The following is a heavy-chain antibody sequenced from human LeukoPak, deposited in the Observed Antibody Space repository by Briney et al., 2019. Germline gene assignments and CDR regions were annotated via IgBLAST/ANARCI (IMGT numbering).Heavy chain of an antibody. CDR1: GYTFSIYG. Sequence: GASVTVSFKASGYTFSIYGISWVRQAPGQGPEWIGWISAYNGNTDYAQDLQGRVTMTTDTSTSTAYMELRSLRSDDTAVYYCARDLRRSSHWFDPWGQGTLVTVSS. V-gene: IGHV1-18*01. CDR2: ISAYNGNT. J-gene: IGHJ5*02. D-gene: IGHD6-6*01. CDR3: ARDLRRSSHWFDP.